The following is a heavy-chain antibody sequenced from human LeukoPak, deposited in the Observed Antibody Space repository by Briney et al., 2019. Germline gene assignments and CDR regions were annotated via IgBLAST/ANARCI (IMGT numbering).Heavy chain of an antibody. J-gene: IGHJ5*02. Sequence: ASVKVSCKASGGTFSSYAISWVRQAPGQGLEWMGGIIPIFGTANYAQKFQGRVTITADESTSTAYMELSSLTSDDTAVYYCARGGPNWGYFPLDQWGQGTLVTVSS. CDR2: IIPIFGTA. CDR3: ARGGPNWGYFPLDQ. D-gene: IGHD7-27*01. CDR1: GGTFSSYA. V-gene: IGHV1-69*13.